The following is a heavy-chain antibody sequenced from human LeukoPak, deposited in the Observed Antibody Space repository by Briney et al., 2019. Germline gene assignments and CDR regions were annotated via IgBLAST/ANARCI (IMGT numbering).Heavy chain of an antibody. V-gene: IGHV3-15*01. D-gene: IGHD5-12*01. CDR3: TTDQFLRSTTYYGMDV. Sequence: GGSLRLSCAASGFTFSSNYMSWVRQAPGKGLEWVGHIRSKADGGTTDYAAPVKGRFTISRDDSKNTLYLQMNSLKTEDTALYYCTTDQFLRSTTYYGMDVWGQGTTVTVSS. CDR1: GFTFSSNY. CDR2: IRSKADGGTT. J-gene: IGHJ6*02.